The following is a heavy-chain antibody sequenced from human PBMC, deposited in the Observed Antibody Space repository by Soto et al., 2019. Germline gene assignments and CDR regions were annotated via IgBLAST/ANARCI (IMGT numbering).Heavy chain of an antibody. CDR3: ARAVEYRPAGDSKAIDI. CDR2: IIPILGIA. CDR1: GGTFSSYT. V-gene: IGHV1-69*02. Sequence: SVKVSCKASGGTFSSYTISWVRQAPGQGLEWMGRIIPILGIANYAQKFQGRVTITADKSTSTAYMELSSLRSEDTAVYYCARAVEYRPAGDSKAIDIWGQGTMVTVSS. D-gene: IGHD1-26*01. J-gene: IGHJ3*02.